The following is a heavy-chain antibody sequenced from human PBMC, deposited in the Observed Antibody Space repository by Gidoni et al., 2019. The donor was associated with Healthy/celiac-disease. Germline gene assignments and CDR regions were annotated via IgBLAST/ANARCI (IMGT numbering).Heavy chain of an antibody. J-gene: IGHJ4*02. CDR2: ISYDGSNK. D-gene: IGHD1-26*01. V-gene: IGHV3-30-3*01. CDR1: GFTFSSYA. Sequence: QVQLVESGGGVVQPGRSLRLSCAASGFTFSSYAMHWVRQAPGKGLEWVAVISYDGSNKYYADSVKGRFTISRDNSKNTLYLQMNSLRAEDTAVYYCARDGAFSGNHFDYWGQGTLVTVSS. CDR3: ARDGAFSGNHFDY.